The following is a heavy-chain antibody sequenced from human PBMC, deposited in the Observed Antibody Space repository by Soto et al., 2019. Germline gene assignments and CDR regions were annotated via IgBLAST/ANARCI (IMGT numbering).Heavy chain of an antibody. D-gene: IGHD4-17*01. CDR3: ARRLAPTAIRYGAY. CDR1: GGSISSSSYY. Sequence: SETLSLTCTVSGGSISSSSYYWGWIRQPPGKGLEWIGSIYYSGSTYYNPSLKSRVTISVDTSKNQFPLKLSSVTAADTAVYYCARRLAPTAIRYGAYWGQGTLVTVSS. V-gene: IGHV4-39*01. J-gene: IGHJ1*01. CDR2: IYYSGST.